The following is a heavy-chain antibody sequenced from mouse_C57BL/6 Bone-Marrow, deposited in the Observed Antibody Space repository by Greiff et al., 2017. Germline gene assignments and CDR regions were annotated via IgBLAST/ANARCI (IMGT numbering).Heavy chain of an antibody. CDR3: DIYYGNYGWYFDV. V-gene: IGHV1-55*01. CDR1: GYTFTSYW. CDR2: IYPGSGST. Sequence: QVQLQQPGAELVKPGASVKMSCKASGYTFTSYWITWVKQRPGQGLEWIGDIYPGSGSTNYNEKFKGKATLTVDTSSSTAYMQLSSLTSEDSAVYYCDIYYGNYGWYFDVWGRGTTVTVSS. D-gene: IGHD2-1*01. J-gene: IGHJ1*03.